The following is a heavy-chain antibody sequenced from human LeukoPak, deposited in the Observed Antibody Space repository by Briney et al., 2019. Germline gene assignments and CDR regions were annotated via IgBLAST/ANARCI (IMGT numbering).Heavy chain of an antibody. CDR2: INNSGGT. J-gene: IGHJ4*02. Sequence: PSETLSLTCAVYGGSFSGYYWSWIRQPPGKGLGWSGEINNSGGTNYNPSLKSRVTISVDTSKNQFSLKLSPVTAADTAVYYCARGKSITMVRGVITRGLGFDYWGQGTLVTVSS. D-gene: IGHD3-10*01. V-gene: IGHV4-34*01. CDR1: GGSFSGYY. CDR3: ARGKSITMVRGVITRGLGFDY.